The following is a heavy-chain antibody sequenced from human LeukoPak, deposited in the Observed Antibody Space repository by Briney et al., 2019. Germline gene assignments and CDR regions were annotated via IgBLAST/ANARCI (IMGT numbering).Heavy chain of an antibody. Sequence: SETLSLTCTVSGGSISSGDHYWSWIRQPPGKGLEWIGYIYYSGSTYYNPSLKSRVTISVDTSKNQFSLKLSSVTAADTAVYYCARDRGTAMVLDAFDIWGQGTMVTVSS. V-gene: IGHV4-30-4*08. CDR3: ARDRGTAMVLDAFDI. D-gene: IGHD5-18*01. CDR1: GGSISSGDHY. J-gene: IGHJ3*02. CDR2: IYYSGST.